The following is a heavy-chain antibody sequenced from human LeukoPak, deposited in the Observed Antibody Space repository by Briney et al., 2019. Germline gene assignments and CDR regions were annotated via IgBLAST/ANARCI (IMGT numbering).Heavy chain of an antibody. V-gene: IGHV3-74*01. D-gene: IGHD2-2*01. Sequence: GGSLRLSCAASGFTFSSYWMHWVRQAPGKGLVWVSRINSDGSSTSYADSVKGRFTISRDNAKNTLYLQMNSLRAEDTAVYYCARDRDIVVVPAATPRVYYYYYMDVWGKGTTVTISS. CDR2: INSDGSST. J-gene: IGHJ6*03. CDR3: ARDRDIVVVPAATPRVYYYYYMDV. CDR1: GFTFSSYW.